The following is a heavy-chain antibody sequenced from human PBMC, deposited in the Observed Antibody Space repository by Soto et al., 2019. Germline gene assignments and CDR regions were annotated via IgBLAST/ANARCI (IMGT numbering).Heavy chain of an antibody. CDR3: ASPRKIPYYDFWSGTTYGMDV. D-gene: IGHD3-3*01. J-gene: IGHJ6*02. V-gene: IGHV1-8*01. Sequence: QVQLVQSGAEVKKPGASVKVSCKASGYTFTSYDINWVRQATGQGLEWMGWMNPNSGNTGYAQKFQGRVTMTRNTSISTAYMELSSLRSEDTAVYYCASPRKIPYYDFWSGTTYGMDVWGQGTTVTVSS. CDR2: MNPNSGNT. CDR1: GYTFTSYD.